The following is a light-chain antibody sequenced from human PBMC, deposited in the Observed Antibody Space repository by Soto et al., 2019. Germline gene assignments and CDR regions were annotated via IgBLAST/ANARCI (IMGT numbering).Light chain of an antibody. V-gene: IGLV2-14*03. J-gene: IGLJ1*01. CDR2: DVI. CDR1: SSDIGGYNY. Sequence: QSALTQPASVSGSPGQSITISCTGTSSDIGGYNYVSWYQHHPGKAPELIIFDVINRPSGFSNRFSGSKSGNTSSLTIFGLQAEDEADYYCFSYTSTTTYVFGSGTKVTV. CDR3: FSYTSTTTYV.